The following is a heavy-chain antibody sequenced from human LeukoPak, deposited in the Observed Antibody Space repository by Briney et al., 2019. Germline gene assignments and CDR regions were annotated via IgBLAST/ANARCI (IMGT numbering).Heavy chain of an antibody. CDR2: INHSGST. CDR1: GGSFSGYY. D-gene: IGHD5-18*01. V-gene: IGHV4-34*01. Sequence: KPSETLSLTCAVYGGSFSGYYWSWLRQPPGKGLEWIGEINHSGSTNYNPSLKSRVTISVDTSKNQFSLKLSSVTAADTAVYYCARGKLGGYSYASRPTQHMDVWGKGTTVTVSS. CDR3: ARGKLGGYSYASRPTQHMDV. J-gene: IGHJ6*03.